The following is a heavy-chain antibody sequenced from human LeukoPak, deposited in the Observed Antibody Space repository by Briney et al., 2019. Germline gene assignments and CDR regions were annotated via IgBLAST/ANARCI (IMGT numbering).Heavy chain of an antibody. CDR2: IRDDGGLK. V-gene: IGHV3-7*01. CDR3: ARDLPWGYFDY. J-gene: IGHJ4*02. CDR1: GFTLSGYW. D-gene: IGHD7-27*01. Sequence: GGSLRLSCTVSGFTLSGYWMSWVRQAPGKGLEWVANIRDDGGLKNYVDSVKGRFTISRDNAKNSVSLQMNSLRAEDTAVYYCARDLPWGYFDYWGQGTLVTVSS.